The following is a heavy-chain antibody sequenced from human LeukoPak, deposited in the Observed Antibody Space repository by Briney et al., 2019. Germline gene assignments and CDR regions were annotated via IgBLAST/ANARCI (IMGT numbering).Heavy chain of an antibody. CDR2: MNPNSGNT. V-gene: IGHV1-8*01. CDR1: GYTFTSYD. CDR3: ARESKYYDFGRGYRGRGFDP. D-gene: IGHD3-3*01. J-gene: IGHJ5*02. Sequence: GASVKVSCKASGYTFTSYDINWVRQATGQGLEWMGWMNPNSGNTGYAQKFQGRVTMTRNTSISTAYMELSSLRSEDTAVYYCARESKYYDFGRGYRGRGFDPWGQGTLVAVSS.